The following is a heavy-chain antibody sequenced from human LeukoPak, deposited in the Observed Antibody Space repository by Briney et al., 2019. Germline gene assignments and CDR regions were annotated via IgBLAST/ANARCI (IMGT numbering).Heavy chain of an antibody. V-gene: IGHV4-59*12. J-gene: IGHJ4*02. Sequence: SETLSLTCTVSGGSISSYYWSWIRQPPGKGLEWIGYIYYSGSTNYNPSLKSRVTISVDTSRNQFSLKLSSVTAADTAVYYCARDVVAAAGTWDYWGQGTLVTVSS. CDR2: IYYSGST. CDR1: GGSISSYY. D-gene: IGHD6-13*01. CDR3: ARDVVAAAGTWDY.